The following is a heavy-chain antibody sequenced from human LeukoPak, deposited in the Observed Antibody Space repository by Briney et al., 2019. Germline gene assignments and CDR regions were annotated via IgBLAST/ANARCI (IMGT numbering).Heavy chain of an antibody. D-gene: IGHD3-10*01. J-gene: IGHJ6*03. Sequence: PGGSLRLSCAASGFTFSSYSMNWVRQAPGKGLEWVSSISSSSSYIYYADSVKGRFTISRDNAKNSLYLQMNSLRAEDTAVYYCARGPAVGSGSLIRSAYYYYMDVWGKGTTVTVSS. CDR1: GFTFSSYS. V-gene: IGHV3-21*04. CDR2: ISSSSSYI. CDR3: ARGPAVGSGSLIRSAYYYYMDV.